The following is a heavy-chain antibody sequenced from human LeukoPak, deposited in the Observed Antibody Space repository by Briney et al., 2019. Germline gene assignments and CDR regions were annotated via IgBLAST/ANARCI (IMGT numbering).Heavy chain of an antibody. Sequence: PGGSLRLSCAASGFTFSSYEMNWVRQAPGKGLEWVSYISSSGSTIYYADSVKGRFTISRDNAKNSLYLQMNSLRAEDTAVYYCARGDGYSTDLDYWGQGTLVTVSS. CDR2: ISSSGSTI. CDR1: GFTFSSYE. V-gene: IGHV3-48*03. CDR3: ARGDGYSTDLDY. J-gene: IGHJ4*02. D-gene: IGHD5-24*01.